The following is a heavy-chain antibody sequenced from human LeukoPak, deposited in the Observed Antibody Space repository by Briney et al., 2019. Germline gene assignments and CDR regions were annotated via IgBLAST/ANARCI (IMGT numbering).Heavy chain of an antibody. J-gene: IGHJ3*02. CDR2: IKTKADGGTI. V-gene: IGHV3-15*01. Sequence: PGGSLRLSCAVSGFSFSNAWMSWVRQAPGKGLEWVGLIKTKADGGTIDYAAPVKGRFTISRDDSKNALYLQMNSLKTEDTAVYYCTTAGSIASARDAFDIWGQGTMVTVSS. D-gene: IGHD6-13*01. CDR3: TTAGSIASARDAFDI. CDR1: GFSFSNAW.